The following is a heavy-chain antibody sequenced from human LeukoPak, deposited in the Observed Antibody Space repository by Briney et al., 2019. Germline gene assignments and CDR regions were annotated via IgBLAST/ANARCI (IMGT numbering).Heavy chain of an antibody. J-gene: IGHJ4*02. CDR1: GGSISSGGYY. V-gene: IGHV4-30-2*01. CDR3: ARSVLMVYAIGY. Sequence: PSQTLSLTCTVSGGSISSGGYYWSWIRQPPGKGLEWIGYIYHSGSTYYNPSLKSRVTISVDRSKNQFSLKLSSVTAADTAVYYCARSVLMVYAIGYWGQGTLVTVSS. D-gene: IGHD2-8*01. CDR2: IYHSGST.